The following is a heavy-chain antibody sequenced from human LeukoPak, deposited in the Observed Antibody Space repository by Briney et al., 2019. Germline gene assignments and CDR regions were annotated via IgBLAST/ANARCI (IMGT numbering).Heavy chain of an antibody. D-gene: IGHD3-10*01. CDR2: INHSGST. V-gene: IGHV4-34*01. CDR1: GGSFSGYY. CDR3: ARGRQLWFGELLLYYYGMDV. Sequence: SETLSLTCAVYGGSFSGYYWSWIRQPPGKGLEWIGEINHSGSTNYNPSLKSRVSISVDTSKNQFSLKLSSVTAADTAVYYCARGRQLWFGELLLYYYGMDVWGQGTTVTVSS. J-gene: IGHJ6*02.